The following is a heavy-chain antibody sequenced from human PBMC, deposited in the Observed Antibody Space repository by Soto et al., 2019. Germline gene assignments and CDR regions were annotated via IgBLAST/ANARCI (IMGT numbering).Heavy chain of an antibody. CDR1: GFTFSSYA. Sequence: GSLRLSCAASGFTFSSYAXSWVRQAPGKGLEWVSAISGSGGSTXXXDSVKGRFTISRGNSKNTLYLQMNSLRAEDTAVYYCAKDLXXXXXXGYRSPGXFWG. D-gene: IGHD3-22*01. J-gene: IGHJ3*01. V-gene: IGHV3-23*01. CDR3: AKDLXXXXXXGYRSPGXF. CDR2: ISGSGGST.